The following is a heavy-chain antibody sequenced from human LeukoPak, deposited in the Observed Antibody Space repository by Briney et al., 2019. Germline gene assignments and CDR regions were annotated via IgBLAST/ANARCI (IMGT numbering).Heavy chain of an antibody. CDR2: MYTSGST. V-gene: IGHV4-61*02. J-gene: IGHJ4*02. CDR3: ARAKPLGYCSGGSCYRTHYFDY. CDR1: GSSISSGSYY. Sequence: PSETLSLTCTVSGSSISSGSYYWSWIRQPAGKGLEWIGRMYTSGSTNYNPSLKSRVTISVDTSKNQFSLKLSSVTAADTAVYYCARAKPLGYCSGGSCYRTHYFDYWGQGTLVTVSS. D-gene: IGHD2-15*01.